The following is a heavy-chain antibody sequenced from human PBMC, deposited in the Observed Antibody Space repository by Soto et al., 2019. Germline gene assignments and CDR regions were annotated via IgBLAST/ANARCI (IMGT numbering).Heavy chain of an antibody. J-gene: IGHJ3*02. D-gene: IGHD1-26*01. V-gene: IGHV5-51*01. CDR2: IYAADSDT. CDR3: ARHDFKDSGSYPDAFDI. CDR1: GYSFPNYW. Sequence: GESLKISCEGSGYSFPNYWIGWVRQMPGKGLEWMGIIYAADSDTRYSPSCQGQVSISVDKSISTAYLQWSSLKASDTAMYYCARHDFKDSGSYPDAFDIWGQGTMVTVPS.